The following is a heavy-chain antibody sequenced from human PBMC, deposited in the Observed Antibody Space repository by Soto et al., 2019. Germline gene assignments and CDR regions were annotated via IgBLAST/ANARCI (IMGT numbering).Heavy chain of an antibody. CDR1: GFTFSSYA. CDR3: AKRRGAGGHFDY. CDR2: VSIGVST. D-gene: IGHD2-15*01. J-gene: IGHJ4*02. Sequence: XGFLRLSFAASGFTFSSYAMGWVRQGPGKGLEWVAVVSIGVSTHYADSVRGRFTISRDNSKNTLSLQMNSLTAEDTAVYFCAKRRGAGGHFDYWGQGALVTVSS. V-gene: IGHV3-23*01.